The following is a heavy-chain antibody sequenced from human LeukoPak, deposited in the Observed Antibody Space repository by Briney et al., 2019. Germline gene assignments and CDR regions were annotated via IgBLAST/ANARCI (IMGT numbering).Heavy chain of an antibody. Sequence: PGGSLRLSCAASGFTFDDYAMHWVRQAPGKGLEWVSGISWNSGSIGYADSVKGRFIISRDNAKNTLYLQMNSLRAEDTALYYCARDPRRVDRFRFRDYYYYFGMDVWGQGTTVTVSS. D-gene: IGHD3-10*01. CDR1: GFTFDDYA. V-gene: IGHV3-9*01. CDR3: ARDPRRVDRFRFRDYYYYFGMDV. J-gene: IGHJ6*02. CDR2: ISWNSGSI.